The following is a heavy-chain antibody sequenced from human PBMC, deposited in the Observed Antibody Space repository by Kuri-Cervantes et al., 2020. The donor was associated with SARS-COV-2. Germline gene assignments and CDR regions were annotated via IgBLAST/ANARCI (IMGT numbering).Heavy chain of an antibody. CDR1: GGSFSGYY. CDR3: ARGADHYDAFDI. J-gene: IGHJ3*02. D-gene: IGHD1-14*01. Sequence: GSLRLSCAVYGGSFSGYYWSWIRQPPGKGLEWIGEINHSGSTNYNPSLKSRVTISVDTSKNQFSLKLSSVTAADTAVYYCARGADHYDAFDIWGQGTVVTVSS. V-gene: IGHV4-34*01. CDR2: INHSGST.